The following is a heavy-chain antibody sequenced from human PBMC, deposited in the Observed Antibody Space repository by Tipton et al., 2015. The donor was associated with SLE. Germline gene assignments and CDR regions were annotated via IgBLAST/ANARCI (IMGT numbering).Heavy chain of an antibody. Sequence: TLSLTCIVSGGSITIYYWSWIRQPPGKGLEWIGYIYSSGSTDYNPSLEGRVTISVDSSKNQFSLRLTSVSAADTAVYYCARDPSGYYSTSPYLWGQGTLVTVSS. CDR2: IYSSGST. V-gene: IGHV4-59*01. J-gene: IGHJ5*02. CDR1: GGSITIYY. D-gene: IGHD2-8*01. CDR3: ARDPSGYYSTSPYL.